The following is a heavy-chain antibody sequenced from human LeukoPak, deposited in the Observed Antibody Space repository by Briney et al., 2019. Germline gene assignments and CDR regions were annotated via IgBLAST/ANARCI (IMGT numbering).Heavy chain of an antibody. J-gene: IGHJ5*02. D-gene: IGHD6-19*01. CDR1: GYSISSTYC. CDR2: VCHSGST. Sequence: SETLSLTCTVSGYSISSTYCWGWIRQPPGKGLEWIGRVCHSGSTYYNPSLKSRVSISVDTSQNQFSLKLSSLTAADTAVYYCATNSAWPWGQGTQVTVSS. CDR3: ATNSAWP. V-gene: IGHV4-38-2*02.